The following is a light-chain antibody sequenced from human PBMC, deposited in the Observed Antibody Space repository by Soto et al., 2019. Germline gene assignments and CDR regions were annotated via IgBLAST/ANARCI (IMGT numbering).Light chain of an antibody. J-gene: IGKJ5*01. CDR1: QSINSW. Sequence: DIQMPQSPSTLSASVGDRVTITCRASQSINSWLAWYQQKPGKAPKLLIYDASSLESGVPSRFSGSGSGTEFTLTISSLQPDDFATYYCQQYNSYSVTFGQGTRLEIK. CDR3: QQYNSYSVT. CDR2: DAS. V-gene: IGKV1-5*01.